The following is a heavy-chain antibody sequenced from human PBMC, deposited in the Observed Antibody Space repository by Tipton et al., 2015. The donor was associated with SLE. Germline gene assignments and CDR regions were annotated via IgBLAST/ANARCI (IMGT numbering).Heavy chain of an antibody. CDR2: IYHTGIT. V-gene: IGHV4-31*03. CDR1: GGSISRIGYY. D-gene: IGHD1-14*01. Sequence: TLSLTCTVSGGSISRIGYYWSWIRQHPGKGLEWIGYIYHTGITYYNSSLESRLTISIDTSKNQFSLRLTSMTPADTALYYCARARRTTSSHFDYWGQGTLVTVSS. J-gene: IGHJ4*02. CDR3: ARARRTTSSHFDY.